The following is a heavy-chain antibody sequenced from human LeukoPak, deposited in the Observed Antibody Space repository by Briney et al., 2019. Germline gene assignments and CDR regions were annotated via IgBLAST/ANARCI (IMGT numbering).Heavy chain of an antibody. V-gene: IGHV3-48*02. D-gene: IGHD3-10*01. Sequence: PGGSLRLSCAASGFTFSTYNMNWVRQAPGKGPEWLSYIGSTSTPVYYADSVKGRFTISRDNAKDSLYLQMNSLRDEDTAVYYCARDCLRSVSDPGDYCGRGTLVTVSS. CDR2: IGSTSTPV. CDR3: ARDCLRSVSDPGDY. J-gene: IGHJ4*02. CDR1: GFTFSTYN.